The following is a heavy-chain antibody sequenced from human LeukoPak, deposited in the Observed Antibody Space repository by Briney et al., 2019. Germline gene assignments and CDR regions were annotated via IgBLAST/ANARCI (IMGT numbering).Heavy chain of an antibody. CDR2: INHSGST. V-gene: IGHV4-34*01. D-gene: IGHD6-19*01. CDR3: ARDPRGAVAVDY. Sequence: SESLSLTCAVYGGSFSNYYWSWIRQPPGKGPEWIGEINHSGSTNYNPSLKSRVTISVDTSKNQFSVNLNSVTAADTAVYYCARDPRGAVAVDYWGQGTLVTVSS. CDR1: GGSFSNYY. J-gene: IGHJ4*02.